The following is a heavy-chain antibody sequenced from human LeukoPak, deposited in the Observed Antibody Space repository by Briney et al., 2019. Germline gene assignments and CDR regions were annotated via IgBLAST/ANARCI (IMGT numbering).Heavy chain of an antibody. Sequence: SETLSLTCTVSGGSISSYYWSWIRQPPGKGPEWIGYIYYSGSTNYNPSLKSRVTISVDTSKNQFSLKLSSVTAADTAVYYCARHGILGNNLMYYFDYWGQGTLVTVSS. V-gene: IGHV4-59*08. CDR3: ARHGILGNNLMYYFDY. D-gene: IGHD2-15*01. J-gene: IGHJ4*02. CDR2: IYYSGST. CDR1: GGSISSYY.